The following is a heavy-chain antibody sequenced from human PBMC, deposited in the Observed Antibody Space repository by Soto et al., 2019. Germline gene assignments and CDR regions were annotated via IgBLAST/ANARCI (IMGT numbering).Heavy chain of an antibody. CDR2: IFSNDEK. D-gene: IGHD4-4*01. CDR1: GLSLSNGRMG. CDR3: ARITDSWYFDL. Sequence: QVTLKESGPVLVKPTEALTLTCSVSGLSLSNGRMGVSWIRQPPGKALEWLAHIFSNDEKSYRTSLKSRLTISTDTSKSLVVLIMTNMDPVDTATYFCARITDSWYFDLWGRGSLVTVSS. V-gene: IGHV2-26*01. J-gene: IGHJ2*01.